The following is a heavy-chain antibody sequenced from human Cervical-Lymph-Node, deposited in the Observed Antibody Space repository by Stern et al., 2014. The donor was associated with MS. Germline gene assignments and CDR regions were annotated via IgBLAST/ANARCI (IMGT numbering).Heavy chain of an antibody. J-gene: IGHJ4*02. D-gene: IGHD4-17*01. Sequence: QLQLQESGPGLVKPSQTLSLTCTVSGGSISSGSYYWSWIRQPAGKGLEWIGRIYTSGSTNYNPSLKSRVTISVDTSKNQFPRKLSSVTAADTAVYYCARDLRRDGDTGGFDYWGQGTLVTVSS. V-gene: IGHV4-61*02. CDR1: GGSISSGSYY. CDR3: ARDLRRDGDTGGFDY. CDR2: IYTSGST.